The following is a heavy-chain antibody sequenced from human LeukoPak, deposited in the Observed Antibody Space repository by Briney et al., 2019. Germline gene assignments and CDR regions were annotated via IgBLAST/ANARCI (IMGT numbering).Heavy chain of an antibody. Sequence: PGGALRLSRGASGFTFSRLSMSWVRQASGRGLGWVSAISGSGGSTYYADSVKGPFTTSRDNSKNTLYLQMNSLRAEDTAVYYCAKGVGSYYDILTGLAPGAFDIWGQGTMVTVSS. CDR1: GFTFSRLS. CDR3: AKGVGSYYDILTGLAPGAFDI. CDR2: ISGSGGST. D-gene: IGHD3-9*01. V-gene: IGHV3-23*01. J-gene: IGHJ3*02.